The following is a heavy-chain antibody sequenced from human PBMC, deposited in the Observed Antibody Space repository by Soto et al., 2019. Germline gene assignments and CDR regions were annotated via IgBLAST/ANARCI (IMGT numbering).Heavy chain of an antibody. CDR1: GGTFSSYT. Sequence: QVQLVQSGAEVKKPGSSVKVSCKASGGTFSSYTISWVRQAPGQGLEWMGRIIPILGIANYAQKFQGRVTITADKSTSTAYMELSSLRSEDTAVYYCARIITHDYGERRGATDAFDIWGQGTMVTVSS. D-gene: IGHD4-17*01. J-gene: IGHJ3*02. CDR2: IIPILGIA. CDR3: ARIITHDYGERRGATDAFDI. V-gene: IGHV1-69*02.